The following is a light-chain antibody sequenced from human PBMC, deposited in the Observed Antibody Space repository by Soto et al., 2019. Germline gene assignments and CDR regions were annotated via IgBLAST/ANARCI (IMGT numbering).Light chain of an antibody. CDR3: QQRSNWPVT. J-gene: IGKJ3*01. CDR1: QSVRTS. V-gene: IGKV3-11*01. Sequence: EIVLTQSPATLSLSPGERATLSCRASQSVRTSLAWYQQKRDQAPRLLIYDASNRATDIPARFSGSGSGTDFTLTISRLEPEDFAVYYCQQRSNWPVTFGPGTKVESK. CDR2: DAS.